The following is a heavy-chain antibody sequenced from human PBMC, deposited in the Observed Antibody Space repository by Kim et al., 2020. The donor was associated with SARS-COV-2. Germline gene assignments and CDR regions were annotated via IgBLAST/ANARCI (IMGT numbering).Heavy chain of an antibody. V-gene: IGHV1-69*02. D-gene: IGHD1-1*01. CDR2: IIPILGIA. Sequence: SVKVSCKASGGTFSSYTMNWVRQAPGQGLEWMGRIIPILGIANYAQKFKGRVTITADKSTSTAYMELSSLRSDDTAVYYCARTTGTTLDDNFYNGMDVWGQGTTVTVSS. CDR1: GGTFSSYT. J-gene: IGHJ6*02. CDR3: ARTTGTTLDDNFYNGMDV.